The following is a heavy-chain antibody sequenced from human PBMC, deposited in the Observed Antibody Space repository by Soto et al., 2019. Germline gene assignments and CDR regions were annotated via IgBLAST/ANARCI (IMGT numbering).Heavy chain of an antibody. J-gene: IGHJ4*02. CDR1: GYTFTSYD. D-gene: IGHD3-16*01. V-gene: IGHV1-8*01. CDR3: AREGGGGYFDY. CDR2: MNPNSDNT. Sequence: QVQLVQSGAEVKKPGASVKVSCKASGYTFTSYDINWVRQATGQGLEWMGWMNPNSDNTGYAQKFQGRLTMTRNTSKSTAYMGRSSLRAENTAVYYWAREGGGGYFDYWGQGILVTVSS.